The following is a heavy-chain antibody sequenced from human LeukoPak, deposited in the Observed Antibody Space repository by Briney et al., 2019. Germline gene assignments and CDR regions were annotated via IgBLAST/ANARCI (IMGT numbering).Heavy chain of an antibody. CDR2: IDPFDSNT. V-gene: IGHV5-10-1*01. J-gene: IGHJ4*02. Sequence: HGESLQISCKGSGYIFSSFWINWVRQMPGKGLEWMGRIDPFDSNTNYSPSFEGHVSISADKSMSTAYLQWTSLKASDTAIYYCARGLYSGYYMSGYWGQGTRVTVSS. CDR1: GYIFSSFW. D-gene: IGHD5-12*01. CDR3: ARGLYSGYYMSGY.